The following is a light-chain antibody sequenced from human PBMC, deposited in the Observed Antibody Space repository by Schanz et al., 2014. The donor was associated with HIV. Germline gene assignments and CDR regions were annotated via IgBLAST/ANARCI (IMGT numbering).Light chain of an antibody. CDR2: DVT. Sequence: QSALTQPASVSGSPGQSITISCTGTSSDVGGYNYVSWYQQHPGKAPKLMIYDVTSRPSGVSNRFSGSKSGNTASLTISGLQAEDEADYYCSSYTTTNSHVFGTGTKVTVL. CDR3: SSYTTTNSHV. J-gene: IGLJ1*01. V-gene: IGLV2-14*03. CDR1: SSDVGGYNY.